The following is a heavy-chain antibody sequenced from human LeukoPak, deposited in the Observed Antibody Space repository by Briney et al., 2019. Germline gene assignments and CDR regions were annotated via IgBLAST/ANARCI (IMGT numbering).Heavy chain of an antibody. V-gene: IGHV1-18*01. Sequence: ASVKVSCKASGYTFTSYGISWVRQAPGQGLEWMGWISAYNGNTNYAQKLHGRVTMTTDTSTSTAYMELRSLRPDDTAVYYCARVRCGGDCSHYYYYYYMDVWGKGTTVTVSS. CDR1: GYTFTSYG. CDR2: ISAYNGNT. CDR3: ARVRCGGDCSHYYYYYYMDV. J-gene: IGHJ6*03. D-gene: IGHD2-21*02.